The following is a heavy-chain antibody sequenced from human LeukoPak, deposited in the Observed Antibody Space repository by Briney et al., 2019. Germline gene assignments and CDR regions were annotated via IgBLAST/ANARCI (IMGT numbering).Heavy chain of an antibody. CDR3: AKGGVVVAATLDYFDY. J-gene: IGHJ4*02. D-gene: IGHD2-15*01. CDR2: ISWNSGSI. CDR1: GFTFDDYA. V-gene: IGHV3-9*01. Sequence: GGSLRLSCEASGFTFDDYAMHWVRQAPGKGLEGVSGISWNSGSIGYADSVKGRFTISRDNAKNSLYLQMNSLRAEDTALYYCAKGGVVVAATLDYFDYWGQGTLVTVSS.